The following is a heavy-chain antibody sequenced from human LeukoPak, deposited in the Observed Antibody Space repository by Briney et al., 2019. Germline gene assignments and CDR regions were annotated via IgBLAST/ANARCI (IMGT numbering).Heavy chain of an antibody. CDR1: GFTFSSNY. CDR3: ARDRLYEDTAMDYYYCMDV. V-gene: IGHV3-53*01. Sequence: PGGSLRLSCAASGFTFSSNYMSWVRQAPGKGLEWVSVIYSGGSTYYADSVKGRFTISRDNSKNTLYLQMNSLRAEDTAVYYCARDRLYEDTAMDYYYCMDVWGKGTTVTVSS. J-gene: IGHJ6*03. CDR2: IYSGGST. D-gene: IGHD5-18*01.